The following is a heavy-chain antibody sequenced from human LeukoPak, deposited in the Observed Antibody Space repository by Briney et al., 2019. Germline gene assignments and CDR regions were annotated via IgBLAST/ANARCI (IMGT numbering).Heavy chain of an antibody. Sequence: GASVKVSCKASGGTLGSYAISWVRQAPGQGLEWMGGITPIFGTANYAQKFQDRVTITTDESTSTAYMELSSLRSEDTAVYYCARGRRITGTTYYYYYMDVWGKGTTVTVSS. CDR1: GGTLGSYA. V-gene: IGHV1-69*05. D-gene: IGHD1-7*01. CDR3: ARGRRITGTTYYYYYMDV. CDR2: ITPIFGTA. J-gene: IGHJ6*03.